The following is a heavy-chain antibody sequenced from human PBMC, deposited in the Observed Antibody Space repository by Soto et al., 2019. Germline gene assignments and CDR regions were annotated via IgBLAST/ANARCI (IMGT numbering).Heavy chain of an antibody. D-gene: IGHD6-13*01. CDR3: ARDGAVNSSWGYY. CDR1: GFRCSSYA. J-gene: IGHJ4*02. Sequence: QVQLVESGGGVVQSGRSLRLSCAASGFRCSSYAMHWVRQGPGKGLEWVTVISYDGNNKYYADSVKGRFTISRDNSKNTLYLQLNSLRAEDTAVFYCARDGAVNSSWGYYWGQGTQVTVFS. V-gene: IGHV3-30-3*01. CDR2: ISYDGNNK.